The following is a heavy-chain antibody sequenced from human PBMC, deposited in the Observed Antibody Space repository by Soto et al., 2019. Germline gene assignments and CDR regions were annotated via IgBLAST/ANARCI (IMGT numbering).Heavy chain of an antibody. CDR2: INHSGST. CDR3: VRTTIFDYYYYMYV. V-gene: IGHV4-34*01. J-gene: IGHJ6*03. CDR1: GGSFSGYY. D-gene: IGHD3-3*01. Sequence: PSETLSLTCAVYGGSFSGYYWSWIRQPPGKGLEWIGEINHSGSTNYNPSLKSRVTISVDTSKNQFSLKLSSVTAADTAVYYCVRTTIFDYYYYMYVWGKGTTVTVSS.